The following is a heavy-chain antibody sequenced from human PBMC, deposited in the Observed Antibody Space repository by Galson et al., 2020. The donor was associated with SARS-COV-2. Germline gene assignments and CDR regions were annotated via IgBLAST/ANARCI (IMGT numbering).Heavy chain of an antibody. CDR2: ISGDGNAA. V-gene: IGHV3-43*02. D-gene: IGHD3-10*01. J-gene: IGHJ6*02. Sequence: GGSLRLSCAASGFSFDDYGMYWVRQVPGKGLEWVSLISGDGNAAYYADSVKGRFTISRDNSANSLYLQMNSLRTEDSAFYYCAKDDGSGTYSEPHYHYGMDVWGQGTTVTVSS. CDR3: AKDDGSGTYSEPHYHYGMDV. CDR1: GFSFDDYG.